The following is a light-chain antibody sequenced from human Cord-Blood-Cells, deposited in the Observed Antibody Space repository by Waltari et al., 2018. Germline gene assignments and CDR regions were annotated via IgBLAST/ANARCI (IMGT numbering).Light chain of an antibody. V-gene: IGLV2-23*02. CDR1: SSDVGGYNL. CDR2: EVS. J-gene: IGLJ3*02. CDR3: CSYAGSSTWV. Sequence: QSALTHPAAASGSPGQSITISCPGTSSDVGGYNLFPWYQQHPGKAPKLMIYEVSKRPSGVSNRFSGSKSGNTASLTISGLQAEDEADYYCCSYAGSSTWVFGGGTKLTVL.